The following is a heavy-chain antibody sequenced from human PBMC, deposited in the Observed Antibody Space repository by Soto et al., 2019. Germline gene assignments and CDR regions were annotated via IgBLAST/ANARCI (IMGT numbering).Heavy chain of an antibody. CDR3: TGAYYYDSSGYAFDI. Sequence: GGSLRLSCAASGFTFSGSAMHWVRQASGKGLEWVGRIRSKANSYATAYAASVKGRFTISRDDSKNTAYLQMNSLKTEDTAVYYCTGAYYYDSSGYAFDIWGQGTMVTISS. CDR1: GFTFSGSA. V-gene: IGHV3-73*01. CDR2: IRSKANSYAT. J-gene: IGHJ3*02. D-gene: IGHD3-22*01.